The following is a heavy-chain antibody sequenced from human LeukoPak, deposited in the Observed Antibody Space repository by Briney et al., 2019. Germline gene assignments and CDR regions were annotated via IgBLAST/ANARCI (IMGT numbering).Heavy chain of an antibody. CDR1: GGSISSSSYY. CDR3: ARALQDIVVVPAAAFDY. J-gene: IGHJ4*02. CDR2: IYYSGST. Sequence: SETLSLTCTVSGGSISSSSYYWGWIRQPPGKGLEWIGSIYYSGSTYYNPSLKSRVTISVDTSKNQCSLKLSSVTAADTAVYYCARALQDIVVVPAAAFDYWGQGTLVTVSS. V-gene: IGHV4-39*01. D-gene: IGHD2-2*01.